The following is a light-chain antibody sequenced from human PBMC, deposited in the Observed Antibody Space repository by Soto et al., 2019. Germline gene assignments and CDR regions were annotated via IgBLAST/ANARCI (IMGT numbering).Light chain of an antibody. CDR1: QSVSSSY. V-gene: IGKV3-20*01. CDR3: QQYGSSPIT. Sequence: EIVLTQSPGTLSLSPGERATLSCRASQSVSSSYLAWYQQKPGQAPRPLIYGASSRATGIPDRFSGSGSGTDFTLTISRLEPEDFAVYYCQQYGSSPITFGQGTRWRL. CDR2: GAS. J-gene: IGKJ5*01.